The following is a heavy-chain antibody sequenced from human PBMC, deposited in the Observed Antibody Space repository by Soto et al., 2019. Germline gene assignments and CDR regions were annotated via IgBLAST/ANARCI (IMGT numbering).Heavy chain of an antibody. D-gene: IGHD3-10*01. CDR1: GFTVSSNS. CDR2: FSSDGST. Sequence: PGGSLRLSCAASGFTVSSNSVSWVRQAPGKGLEWVSVFSSDGSTYYADSVKGRFTVSRDPSKNTMSLQMNSLRAEDTALYYCATDNSNLGAPFDNGDLGTLETVSS. J-gene: IGHJ4*01. V-gene: IGHV3-53*01. CDR3: ATDNSNLGAPFDN.